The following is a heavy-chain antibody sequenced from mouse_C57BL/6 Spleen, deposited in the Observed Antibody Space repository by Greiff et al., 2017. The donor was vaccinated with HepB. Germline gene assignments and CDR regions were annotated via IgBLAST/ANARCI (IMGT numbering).Heavy chain of an antibody. D-gene: IGHD1-1*01. Sequence: DVKLVESGGGLVKPGGSLKLSCAASGFTFSDYGMHWVRQAPEKGLEWVAYISSGSSTIYYADTVKGRFTISRDNAKNTLFLQMTSLRSEDTAMYYCARGHYYGSSYHAMDYWGQGTSVTVSS. CDR3: ARGHYYGSSYHAMDY. J-gene: IGHJ4*01. CDR1: GFTFSDYG. CDR2: ISSGSSTI. V-gene: IGHV5-17*01.